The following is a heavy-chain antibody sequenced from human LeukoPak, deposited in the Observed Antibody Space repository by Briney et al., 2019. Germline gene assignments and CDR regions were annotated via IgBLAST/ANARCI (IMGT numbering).Heavy chain of an antibody. V-gene: IGHV4-39*07. CDR1: SGSISSSSYY. CDR2: IHYSGST. D-gene: IGHD4-11*01. J-gene: IGHJ5*02. CDR3: ARGYGLWYSNNPNWFDP. Sequence: SETLSLTCTVSSGSISSSSYYWGWIRQPPGKGLEWIGSIHYSGSTNYNPSLKSRVTISVDTSKNQFSLKLSSVTAADTAVYYCARGYGLWYSNNPNWFDPWGQGTLVTVSS.